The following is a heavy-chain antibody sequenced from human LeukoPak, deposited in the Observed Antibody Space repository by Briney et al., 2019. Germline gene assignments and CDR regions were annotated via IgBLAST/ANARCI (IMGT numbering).Heavy chain of an antibody. CDR3: ARVEWEGPHPTLNY. J-gene: IGHJ4*02. Sequence: SGGSLRLSCAASGFTFSSYAMSWVRQAPGKGLDWVSYISGTSSTMHYADSVKGRFTISRDNAKNSLYLQMNSLRAEDTAVYYCARVEWEGPHPTLNYWGQGTLVTVSS. CDR1: GFTFSSYA. D-gene: IGHD1-26*01. V-gene: IGHV3-48*04. CDR2: ISGTSSTM.